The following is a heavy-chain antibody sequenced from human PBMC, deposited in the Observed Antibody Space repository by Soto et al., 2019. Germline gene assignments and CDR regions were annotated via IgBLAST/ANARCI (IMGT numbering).Heavy chain of an antibody. CDR1: GGSFSGYY. V-gene: IGHV4-34*01. J-gene: IGHJ4*02. D-gene: IGHD4-17*01. Sequence: SETLSLTCAVYGGSFSGYYWSWIRQPPGKGLEWIGEINHSGSTNYNPSLKSRVTISVDTSKNQFSLKLSSVTAADTAVYYCARQRYDYGDYYFDYWGQGTLVTVSS. CDR2: INHSGST. CDR3: ARQRYDYGDYYFDY.